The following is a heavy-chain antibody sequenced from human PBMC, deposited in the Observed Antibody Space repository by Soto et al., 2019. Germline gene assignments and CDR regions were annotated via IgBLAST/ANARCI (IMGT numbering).Heavy chain of an antibody. CDR1: EFTFSSYW. J-gene: IGHJ6*02. CDR3: AREEVLRSSTSCYLSATVGCWYYYGMDV. Sequence: GGSLRLSCAASEFTFSSYWMHWVRQAPGKGLVWVSRINSDGSSTSYADSVKGRFTISRDNAKNTLYLQLNSLRAEDTAGYYCAREEVLRSSTSCYLSATVGCWYYYGMDVWGQGTTVTVSS. CDR2: INSDGSST. D-gene: IGHD2-2*01. V-gene: IGHV3-74*01.